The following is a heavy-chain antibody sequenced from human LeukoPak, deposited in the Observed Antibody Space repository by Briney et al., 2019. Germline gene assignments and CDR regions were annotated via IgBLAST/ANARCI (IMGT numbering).Heavy chain of an antibody. V-gene: IGHV4-34*01. CDR3: ARLRGYSGYGSYYFDY. D-gene: IGHD5-12*01. J-gene: IGHJ4*02. CDR1: GGSFSGYY. CDR2: IYYSGST. Sequence: PSETLSLTCAVYGGSFSGYYWSWIRQPPGKGLEWIGSIYYSGSTYYNPSLKSRVTISVDTSKNQFSLKLSSVTAADTAVYYCARLRGYSGYGSYYFDYWGQGTLVTVSS.